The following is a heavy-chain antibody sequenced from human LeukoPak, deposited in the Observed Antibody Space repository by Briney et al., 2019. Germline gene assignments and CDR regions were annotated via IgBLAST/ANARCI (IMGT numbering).Heavy chain of an antibody. CDR3: ASLEGDEDAFDI. Sequence: GGSLRLSCAASGFTFSSYSINWVRQAPGKGLEWVSSISSSSSYIYYADSVKGRFTISRDNAKNSLYLQMNSLRAEDTAVYYCASLEGDEDAFDIWGQGTMVTVSS. V-gene: IGHV3-21*01. CDR1: GFTFSSYS. J-gene: IGHJ3*02. CDR2: ISSSSSYI. D-gene: IGHD3-16*01.